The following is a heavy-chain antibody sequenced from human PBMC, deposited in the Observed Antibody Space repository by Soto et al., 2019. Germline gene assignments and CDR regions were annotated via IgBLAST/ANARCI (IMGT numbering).Heavy chain of an antibody. D-gene: IGHD3-16*02. V-gene: IGHV4-34*01. CDR3: ARGGRGYDYVWGSYRPFDF. Sequence: QVQLQQWGAGLLKPSETLSLTCAVYGESLRDYYWSWIRQPPGKGLEWIGEINYSGSTNYSPSLKSPVYISVDTSKNQFSLKVTSVTAADTAVYYCARGGRGYDYVWGSYRPFDFWGQGTLVTVSS. J-gene: IGHJ4*02. CDR2: INYSGST. CDR1: GESLRDYY.